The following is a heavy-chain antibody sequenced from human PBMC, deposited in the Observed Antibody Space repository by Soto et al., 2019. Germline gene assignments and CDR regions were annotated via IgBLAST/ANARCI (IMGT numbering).Heavy chain of an antibody. CDR3: ASGIAGLHYFDY. CDR1: GGSISSGGYY. Sequence: SETLSLTCTVSGGSISSGGYYWSWIRQYPGKGLEWIGYIYYSGSTYYNPSLKSRVTISVDTSKNQFSLKLSSVTAADTAVYYCASGIAGLHYFDYWGQGTLVTVSS. J-gene: IGHJ4*02. D-gene: IGHD6-13*01. V-gene: IGHV4-31*03. CDR2: IYYSGST.